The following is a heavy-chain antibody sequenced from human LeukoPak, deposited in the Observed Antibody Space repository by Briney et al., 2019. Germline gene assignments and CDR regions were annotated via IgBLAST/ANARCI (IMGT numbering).Heavy chain of an antibody. V-gene: IGHV3-74*01. Sequence: GGSLRLSCAASGFTFSSYWMHWVRQGSGKGLVWVSRINSDGSSTSYADSVRGRFTISRDNAKNTLYLQMNTLRAEDTAVYYCVSIPGDWGQGILVTVSS. CDR2: INSDGSST. J-gene: IGHJ4*02. D-gene: IGHD7-27*01. CDR3: VSIPGD. CDR1: GFTFSSYW.